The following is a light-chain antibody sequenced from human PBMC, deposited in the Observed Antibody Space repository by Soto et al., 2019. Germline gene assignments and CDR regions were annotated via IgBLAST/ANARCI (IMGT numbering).Light chain of an antibody. CDR2: GAS. J-gene: IGKJ2*01. V-gene: IGKV3-20*01. Sequence: EIVLPQSPGTLSLPPGERATLSGRASQSVSSSYLAWYQQKPGQSPRLLIYGASSRATGIPDRFSGSGSGTDFTLTISRLEPEDFAVYYCQQYGSSPPYTFGQGTKLEIK. CDR1: QSVSSSY. CDR3: QQYGSSPPYT.